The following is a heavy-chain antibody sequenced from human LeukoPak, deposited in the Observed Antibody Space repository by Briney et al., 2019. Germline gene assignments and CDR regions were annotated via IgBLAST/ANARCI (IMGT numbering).Heavy chain of an antibody. CDR2: IYTSGST. CDR1: GGSISSYY. Sequence: SETLSLTCTVSGGSISSYYWSWIRQPARKGLEWIGRIYTSGSTNYNPSLKSRVTMSVDTSKNQFSLKLSSVTAADTAVYYCAREYRKGVRSDAFDISGQGTMVTVSS. V-gene: IGHV4-4*07. J-gene: IGHJ3*02. CDR3: AREYRKGVRSDAFDI. D-gene: IGHD3-10*01.